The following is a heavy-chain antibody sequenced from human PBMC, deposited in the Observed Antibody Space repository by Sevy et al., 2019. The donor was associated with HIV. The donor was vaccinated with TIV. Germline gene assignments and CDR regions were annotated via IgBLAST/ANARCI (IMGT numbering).Heavy chain of an antibody. J-gene: IGHJ4*02. Sequence: SETLSLTCTASGISISNYYWTWIRQPPGKGLEWIGYIYYTGSSDSNPSLKSRVTTSVDTSKNQFSLKLSSVTAAETAIYYCARGGPNQQQLDYFDSWGQGILVTVSS. V-gene: IGHV4-59*01. CDR1: GISISNYY. CDR3: ARGGPNQQQLDYFDS. CDR2: IYYTGSS. D-gene: IGHD6-13*01.